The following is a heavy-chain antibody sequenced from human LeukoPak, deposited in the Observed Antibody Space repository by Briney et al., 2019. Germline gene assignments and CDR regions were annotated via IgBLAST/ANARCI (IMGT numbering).Heavy chain of an antibody. V-gene: IGHV3-48*03. CDR3: ARDSGLGYYGSGSYYYYWYFDL. CDR1: GFTFSSYA. CDR2: ISRSGTTI. Sequence: GGSLRLSCAASGFTFSSYAMSWVRQAPGKGLEWISYISRSGTTIYYADSVKGRFTISRDNAKNSLYLQMNSLRAEDTAVYYCARDSGLGYYGSGSYYYYWYFDLWGRGTLVTVSS. D-gene: IGHD3-10*01. J-gene: IGHJ2*01.